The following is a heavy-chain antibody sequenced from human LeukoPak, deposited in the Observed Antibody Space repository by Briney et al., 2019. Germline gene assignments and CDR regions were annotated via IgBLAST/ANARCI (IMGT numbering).Heavy chain of an antibody. V-gene: IGHV4-38-2*02. CDR1: SYSISSGYY. CDR3: ARVSGYYYQADY. CDR2: IYHSGST. D-gene: IGHD3-22*01. J-gene: IGHJ4*02. Sequence: SETLSLTCTVSSYSISSGYYWGWIRQPPGKGLEWIGSIYHSGSTYYNPSLKSRVTISVDTSKNQFSLKLSSVTAADTAVYYCARVSGYYYQADYWGQGTLVTVSS.